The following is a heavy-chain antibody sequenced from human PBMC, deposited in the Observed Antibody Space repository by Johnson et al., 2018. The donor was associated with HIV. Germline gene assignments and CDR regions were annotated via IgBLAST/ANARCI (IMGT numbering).Heavy chain of an antibody. CDR2: IRYDGSNK. J-gene: IGHJ3*02. CDR3: AKGLAVSPWADAFDI. D-gene: IGHD6-19*01. V-gene: IGHV3-30*02. Sequence: FIRYDGSNKYYADSVKGRFTISRDNSKNTLYLQMNSLRAEDTAVYYCAKGLAVSPWADAFDIWGQGTMVTVSS.